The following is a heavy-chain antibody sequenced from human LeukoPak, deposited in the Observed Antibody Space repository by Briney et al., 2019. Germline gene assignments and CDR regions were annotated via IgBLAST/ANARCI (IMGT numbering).Heavy chain of an antibody. J-gene: IGHJ4*02. CDR3: AKYCRSSNGYDRHFDY. D-gene: IGHD2-2*01. CDR2: VISSGGST. V-gene: IGHV3-23*01. CDR1: GFTFSSFD. Sequence: GGSLRLSCAASGFTFSSFDMHWVRHAPGKGLEWVSGVISSGGSTYYADSVKGRFTISRDNSKNTLYLQMNSLRADDTALYYCAKYCRSSNGYDRHFDYWGQGTLVIVSS.